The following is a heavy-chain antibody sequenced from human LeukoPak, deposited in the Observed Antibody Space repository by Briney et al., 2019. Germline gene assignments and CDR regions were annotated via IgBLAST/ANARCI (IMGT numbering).Heavy chain of an antibody. CDR3: AIGEYSSSSTVDY. CDR2: IKQDGSGK. V-gene: IGHV3-7*01. D-gene: IGHD6-6*01. Sequence: GGSLRLSCAASGFTFSSFWMGWVRQAPGKGLEWVANIKQDGSGKYYVDSVKGRFTISRINAKNSLYLQMNSLRAEDTGVYYCAIGEYSSSSTVDYWGQGTLVTVSA. CDR1: GFTFSSFW. J-gene: IGHJ4*02.